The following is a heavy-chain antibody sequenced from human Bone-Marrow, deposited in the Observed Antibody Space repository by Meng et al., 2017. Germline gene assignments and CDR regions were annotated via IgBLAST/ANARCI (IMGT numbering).Heavy chain of an antibody. V-gene: IGHV3-30*04. CDR1: GFTFSSYA. J-gene: IGHJ3*02. D-gene: IGHD3-16*01. CDR3: ARAEASYYDYVWGSFRDYAFDI. Sequence: GGSLRLSCAASGFTFSSYAMHWVRQAPGKGLEWVAVISYDGSNKYYADSVKGRFTISRDNSKNTLYLQMNSLRAEDTAVHYCARAEASYYDYVWGSFRDYAFDIWGQGTMVTVSS. CDR2: ISYDGSNK.